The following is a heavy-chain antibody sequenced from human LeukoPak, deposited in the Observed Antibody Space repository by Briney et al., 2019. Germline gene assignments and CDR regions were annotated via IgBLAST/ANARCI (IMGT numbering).Heavy chain of an antibody. D-gene: IGHD3-22*01. CDR1: GYTFTGYF. Sequence: GTPVKVSCKASGYTFTGYFIHWVRQAPGQGLEWMGWINTHSGGTNYSQQFQGRVTMTRDTSISTTYMDLSRLGSDDTAVHYCARDLYYDGSVYYSPHFDYWGQGTLVTVSS. CDR2: INTHSGGT. CDR3: ARDLYYDGSVYYSPHFDY. J-gene: IGHJ4*02. V-gene: IGHV1-2*02.